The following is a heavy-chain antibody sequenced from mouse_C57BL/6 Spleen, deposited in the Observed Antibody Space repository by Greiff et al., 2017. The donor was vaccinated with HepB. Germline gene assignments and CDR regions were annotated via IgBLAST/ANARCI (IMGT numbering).Heavy chain of an antibody. V-gene: IGHV1-80*01. CDR1: GYAFSSYW. Sequence: QVQLQQSGAELVKPGASVKISCKASGYAFSSYWMNWVKQRPGKGLEWIGQIYPGDGDTNYNGKFKGKATLTADKSSSTAYMQLSSLTSEDSAVYFCASAYAYDGPWFAYWGQGTLVTVSA. D-gene: IGHD2-2*01. CDR3: ASAYAYDGPWFAY. J-gene: IGHJ3*01. CDR2: IYPGDGDT.